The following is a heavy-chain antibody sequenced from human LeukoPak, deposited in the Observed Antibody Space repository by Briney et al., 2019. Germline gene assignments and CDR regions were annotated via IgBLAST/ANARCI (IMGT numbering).Heavy chain of an antibody. Sequence: PGGSLRLSCAGSKFTFSNYWMTWVRQAPGKGLERLANINIDGSQTYYIDSVKGRFTVSRDNSKNTLYLQMNSLGAEDTAVYYCAKDGRSSWTDYYYYMDVWGKGTTVTISS. J-gene: IGHJ6*03. D-gene: IGHD6-13*01. CDR2: INIDGSQT. V-gene: IGHV3-7*01. CDR1: KFTFSNYW. CDR3: AKDGRSSWTDYYYYMDV.